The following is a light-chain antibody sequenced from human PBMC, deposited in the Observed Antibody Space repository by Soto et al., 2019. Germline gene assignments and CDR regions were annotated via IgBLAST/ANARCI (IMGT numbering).Light chain of an antibody. J-gene: IGKJ1*01. V-gene: IGKV1-5*01. CDR3: PRHNSYSQT. CDR2: GAS. Sequence: DIQMTQSPPTLSASVGDRVTITCRASQSIRHYLAWYQQMPGKAPKLLIYGASTLQSGVPSRFSGSGSGTEFTLTISSLQPYDFVTYLCPRHNSYSQTFGQGTKVDIK. CDR1: QSIRHY.